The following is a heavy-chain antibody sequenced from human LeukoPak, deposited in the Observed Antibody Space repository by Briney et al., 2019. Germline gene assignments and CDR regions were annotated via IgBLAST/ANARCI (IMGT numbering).Heavy chain of an antibody. J-gene: IGHJ4*02. CDR1: SDSISSTYYY. Sequence: PSETLSLTCTVSSDSISSTYYYWGWIRQSPDKGLEWIGTFHYSGSNYYNPSLKSRITLSVDTSKNQFSLSLISVTAADTAVYFCARQATLGYAYAYYFDLWGQGTLVTVSS. CDR2: FHYSGSN. V-gene: IGHV4-39*01. D-gene: IGHD3-16*01. CDR3: ARQATLGYAYAYYFDL.